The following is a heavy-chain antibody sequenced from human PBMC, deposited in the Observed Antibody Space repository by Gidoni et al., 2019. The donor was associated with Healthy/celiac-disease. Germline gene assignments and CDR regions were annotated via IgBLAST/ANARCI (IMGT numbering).Heavy chain of an antibody. J-gene: IGHJ6*02. CDR1: GYTLTELY. Sequence: QVQLVQSGAEAKNPGASVKVSCKVAGYTLTELYMNWVRQAPGNGLEWMGGFDHEDGETIYAQKFQGRVTMTEDTSTDTAYMELSSLRSEDTAVYYCATVRLNYYDSSGPPVGMDVWGQGTTVTVSS. V-gene: IGHV1-24*01. CDR2: FDHEDGET. D-gene: IGHD3-22*01. CDR3: ATVRLNYYDSSGPPVGMDV.